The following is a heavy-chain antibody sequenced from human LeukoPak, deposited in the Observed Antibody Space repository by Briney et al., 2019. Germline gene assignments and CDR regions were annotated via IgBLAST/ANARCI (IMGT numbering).Heavy chain of an antibody. CDR2: ITSNGDST. Sequence: PGGSLRLSCAASGFIFSNYAMSWVRQAPGKGLEWISGITSNGDSTYYVDSVKGRFTISRDNSKNTLYLQMNSLRAEDTAVYYCAKEPGGCSSTSSPCYYYMDVWGKGTTVTVSS. J-gene: IGHJ6*03. CDR3: AKEPGGCSSTSSPCYYYMDV. CDR1: GFIFSNYA. D-gene: IGHD2-2*01. V-gene: IGHV3-23*01.